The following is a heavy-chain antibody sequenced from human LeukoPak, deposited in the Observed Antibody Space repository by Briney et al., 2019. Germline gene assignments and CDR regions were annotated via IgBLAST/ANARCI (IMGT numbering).Heavy chain of an antibody. CDR1: GFTFSSYG. V-gene: IGHV3-30*02. CDR2: IRYDGSNK. CDR3: AKERLGYCSSTSCHPLGYFQH. Sequence: GGSLRLSCAASGFTFSSYGMHWVRQAPGKGLEWVAFIRYDGSNKYYADSVKGRFTISRDNSKNTLYLQMNSLRAEDTAVYYCAKERLGYCSSTSCHPLGYFQHWGQGTLVTVSS. J-gene: IGHJ1*01. D-gene: IGHD2-2*01.